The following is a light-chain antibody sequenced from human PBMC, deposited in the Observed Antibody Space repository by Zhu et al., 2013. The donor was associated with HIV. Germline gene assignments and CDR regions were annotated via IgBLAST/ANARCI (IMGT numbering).Light chain of an antibody. CDR1: HGISNN. CDR2: DAS. J-gene: IGKJ5*01. CDR3: QQRSDRIT. V-gene: IGKV3-11*01. Sequence: EILLTQSPATLSLSPGERATLSCRASHGISNNLAWYQQKPGQAPRLLIYDASNRATGIPARFSGSGSGTDFTLTISSLEPEDFAVYYCQQRSDRITFGQGTRLEIK.